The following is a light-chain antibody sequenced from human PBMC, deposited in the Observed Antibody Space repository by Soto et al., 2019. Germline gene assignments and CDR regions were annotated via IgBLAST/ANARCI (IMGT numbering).Light chain of an antibody. Sequence: QSALTQPPSASGSPGQSLTISCTGTNSDVGGYNYVSWYQQHPGKAPKLLICEVTERPSGVPDRFSGSKSGNTASLTVSGLQAEDEADYYCSSYARGDNWVFGGGTKLTVL. CDR1: NSDVGGYNY. CDR2: EVT. CDR3: SSYARGDNWV. V-gene: IGLV2-8*01. J-gene: IGLJ3*02.